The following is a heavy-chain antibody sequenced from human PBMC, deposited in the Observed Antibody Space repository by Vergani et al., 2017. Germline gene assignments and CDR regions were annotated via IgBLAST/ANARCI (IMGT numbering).Heavy chain of an antibody. CDR3: ARVLGGQLWLSATSDY. V-gene: IGHV1-18*01. J-gene: IGHJ4*02. CDR2: ISAYNGNT. CDR1: GGTFSSYV. D-gene: IGHD5-18*01. Sequence: QVQLVQSGAEVKKPGSSVKVSCKASGGTFSSYVIIWVRQAPGQGLEWMGWISAYNGNTNYAQKLQGRVTMTTDTSTSTAYMELRSLRSDDTAVYYCARVLGGQLWLSATSDYWGQGTLVTVSS.